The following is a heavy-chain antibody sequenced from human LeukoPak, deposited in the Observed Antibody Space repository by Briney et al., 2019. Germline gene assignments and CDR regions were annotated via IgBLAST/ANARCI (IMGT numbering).Heavy chain of an antibody. CDR2: FDPEDGET. V-gene: IGHV1-24*01. CDR1: GYTLTELS. CDR3: ATVSYDYVWGSYRSPHFDY. J-gene: IGHJ4*02. Sequence: ASVKVSCKVSGYTLTELSMHWVRQAPGKGLEWMGGFDPEDGETIYAQKFQGRVTMTEDTSTDTAYMELSSLRSEDTAVYYCATVSYDYVWGSYRSPHFDYWGQGTLVTVSS. D-gene: IGHD3-16*02.